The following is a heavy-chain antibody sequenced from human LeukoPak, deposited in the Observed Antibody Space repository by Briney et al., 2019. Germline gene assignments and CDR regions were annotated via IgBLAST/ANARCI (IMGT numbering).Heavy chain of an antibody. CDR1: GGSFSGYC. J-gene: IGHJ4*02. Sequence: PSETLSLTCAVYGGSFSGYCWSWIRQPPGKGLEWIGEINHSGSTNYNPSLKSRVTISVDTSKNQFSLKLSSVTAADTAVYYCARGRYYYDSSGYSFDYWGQGTLATVSS. CDR3: ARGRYYYDSSGYSFDY. CDR2: INHSGST. D-gene: IGHD3-22*01. V-gene: IGHV4-34*01.